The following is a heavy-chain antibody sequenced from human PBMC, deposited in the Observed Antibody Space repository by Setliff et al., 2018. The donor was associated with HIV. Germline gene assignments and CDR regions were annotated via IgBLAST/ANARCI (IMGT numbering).Heavy chain of an antibody. V-gene: IGHV5-51*01. J-gene: IGHJ3*02. CDR3: ARPRVADCFDSTGYYLPYAFDI. CDR2: IYPGDSDT. CDR1: GYSFTSYW. Sequence: GESLKISCKGSGYSFTSYWIGWVRQMPGKGLEWMGIIYPGDSDTRYSPSFQGQVTISADKSLSTAYLQWTSLEASDTAMFYCARPRVADCFDSTGYYLPYAFDIWGQGTMVTVSS. D-gene: IGHD3-22*01.